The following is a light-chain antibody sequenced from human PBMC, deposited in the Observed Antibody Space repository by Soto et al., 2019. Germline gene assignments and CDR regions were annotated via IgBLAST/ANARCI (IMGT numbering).Light chain of an antibody. V-gene: IGLV2-14*01. Sequence: QSALTQPASVSGAPGQSITISCTGTSSDVGGYNYVSWYQQHPGKAPKVIIFEVSNRPSGVSNRFSGSRSGNTASRTTSGLMAEDEADYFCDSYTRIRSYVFVTGTKVTVL. CDR2: EVS. CDR1: SSDVGGYNY. CDR3: DSYTRIRSYV. J-gene: IGLJ1*01.